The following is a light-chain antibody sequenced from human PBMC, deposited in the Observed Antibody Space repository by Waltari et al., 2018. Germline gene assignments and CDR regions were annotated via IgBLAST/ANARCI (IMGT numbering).Light chain of an antibody. CDR1: TSDFSDYNY. CDR3: ASYTSSNTWV. V-gene: IGLV2-14*03. Sequence: QSALTQPASVSGSPGQSITISCSGSTSDFSDYNYVSWYQHHPGKAPRLMISDVTKRPSGVSNRCSGSKSGNTASLSISGLQAEDEADYFCASYTSSNTWVFGGGTKLTVL. CDR2: DVT. J-gene: IGLJ3*02.